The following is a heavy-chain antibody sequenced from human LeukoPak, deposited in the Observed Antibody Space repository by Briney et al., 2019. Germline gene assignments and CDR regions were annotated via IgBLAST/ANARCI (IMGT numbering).Heavy chain of an antibody. V-gene: IGHV1-8*01. J-gene: IGHJ6*02. Sequence: ASVKVSYKASGYTFTSYDINWVRQATGQGLEWMGWMNPNSGNTGYAQKFQGRVTMTEDTSTDTAYMELSSLRSEDTAVYYCATDLNSSGPFPYYYYGMDVWGQGTTVTVSS. CDR1: GYTFTSYD. CDR3: ATDLNSSGPFPYYYYGMDV. D-gene: IGHD3-22*01. CDR2: MNPNSGNT.